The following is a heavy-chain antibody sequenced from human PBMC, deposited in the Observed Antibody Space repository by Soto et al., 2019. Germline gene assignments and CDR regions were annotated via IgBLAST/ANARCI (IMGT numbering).Heavy chain of an antibody. CDR1: GGSFSGYY. J-gene: IGHJ4*02. CDR2: INHSGST. Sequence: ASETLSLTCAVYGGSFSGYYWSWIRQPPGKGLEWIGEINHSGSTNYNPSLKSRVTISVDTSKNQFSLKLSSVTAADTAVYYCARDVAKDYWGQGTLVTVSS. V-gene: IGHV4-34*01. D-gene: IGHD5-12*01. CDR3: ARDVAKDY.